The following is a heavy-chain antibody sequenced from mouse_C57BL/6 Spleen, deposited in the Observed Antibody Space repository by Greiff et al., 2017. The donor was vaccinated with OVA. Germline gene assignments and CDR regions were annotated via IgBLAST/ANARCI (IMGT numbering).Heavy chain of an antibody. CDR2: ISYDGSN. V-gene: IGHV3-6*01. J-gene: IGHJ2*01. CDR3: ARDYYLQGYFDY. Sequence: EVKLQESGPGLVKPSQSLSLTCSVTGYSITSGYYWNWIRQFPGNKLEWMGYISYDGSNNYNPSLKNRISITRDTSKNQFFLKLNSVTTEDTATYYCARDYYLQGYFDYWGQGTTLTVSS. CDR1: GYSITSGYY. D-gene: IGHD1-1*01.